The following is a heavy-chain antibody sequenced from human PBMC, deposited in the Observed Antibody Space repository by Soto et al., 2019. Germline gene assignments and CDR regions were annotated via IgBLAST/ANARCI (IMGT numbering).Heavy chain of an antibody. Sequence: GASVKVSCKASGCTFSSYAISCVRQAPGQVLEWMGGIIPIFGTANYAQKFQGRVTITADKSTSTAYMELSSLRSEDTAVYYCARSYGPTYYYYYYGMDVWGQGTTVTVSS. V-gene: IGHV1-69*06. CDR3: ARSYGPTYYYYYYGMDV. D-gene: IGHD5-18*01. CDR1: GCTFSSYA. CDR2: IIPIFGTA. J-gene: IGHJ6*02.